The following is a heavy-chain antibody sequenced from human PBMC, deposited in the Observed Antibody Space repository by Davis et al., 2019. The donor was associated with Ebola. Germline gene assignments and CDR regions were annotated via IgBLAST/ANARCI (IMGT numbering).Heavy chain of an antibody. CDR3: ARGIVDGYNFWGVFDY. J-gene: IGHJ4*02. CDR1: GGSFSGYY. Sequence: PSETLSLTCAVYGGSFSGYYWSWIRQPPGKGLEWIGEINHSGSTNYNPSLKSRVTISVDTSKNQFSLKLSSVTAADTAVYYCARGIVDGYNFWGVFDYWGQGTLVTVSS. D-gene: IGHD5-24*01. V-gene: IGHV4-34*01. CDR2: INHSGST.